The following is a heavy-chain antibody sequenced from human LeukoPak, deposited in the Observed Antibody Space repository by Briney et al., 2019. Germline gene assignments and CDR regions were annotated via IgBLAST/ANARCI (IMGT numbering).Heavy chain of an antibody. CDR2: IYYSGST. V-gene: IGHV4-39*01. CDR3: ARHPYSYGSSDY. J-gene: IGHJ4*02. CDR1: GGSISSSSYY. Sequence: SETPSLPCTVSGGSISSSSYYWGWIRQPSGKGLEWIGSIYYSGSTYYNPSLKSRVTISVDTSKNQFSLKLSSVTAADTAVYYCARHPYSYGSSDYWGQGTLVTVSS. D-gene: IGHD5-18*01.